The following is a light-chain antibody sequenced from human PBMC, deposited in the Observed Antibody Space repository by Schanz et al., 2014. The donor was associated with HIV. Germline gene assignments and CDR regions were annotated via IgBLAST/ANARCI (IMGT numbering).Light chain of an antibody. V-gene: IGKV3-20*01. CDR1: QSISNN. CDR2: GAS. Sequence: EIVMTQSPATLYVSPGEGATLSCRASQSISNNLACYQHKPGQAPRLSIYGASSRAPGIPDRFTGGGSGTDFTLTISRLEPEDLAVYYYQQYGSSPKTFGQGTKLEI. CDR3: QQYGSSPKT. J-gene: IGKJ2*01.